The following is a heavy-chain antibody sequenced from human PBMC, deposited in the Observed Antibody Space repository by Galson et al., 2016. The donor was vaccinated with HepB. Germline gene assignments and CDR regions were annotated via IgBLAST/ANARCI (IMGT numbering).Heavy chain of an antibody. CDR1: GDSIETSNF. CDR2: IYQTGST. D-gene: IGHD1-1*01. J-gene: IGHJ4*02. Sequence: ETLSLTCTLSGDSIETSNFWTWVRQPPGKGLEWIGHIYQTGSTTCNPSFRSRLTISSDNSKNHFSLRLTSVTAADTAVYYCGAVGGTGSPATIDYWGQGTLVTVSS. V-gene: IGHV4-4*02. CDR3: GAVGGTGSPATIDY.